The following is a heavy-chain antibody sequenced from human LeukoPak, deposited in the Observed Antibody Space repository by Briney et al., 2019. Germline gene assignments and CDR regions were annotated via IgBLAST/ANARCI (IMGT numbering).Heavy chain of an antibody. D-gene: IGHD2-21*02. CDR1: GHSFTNYW. Sequence: GESLKISCKGSGHSFTNYWIGWVRQMPGKGLEWMGIIYPGDSDTRYSPSFQGQVIISADKSISTAYLQWSSLKASDTAMYYCARAVVTAIPSWFDPWGQGTLVTVSS. CDR3: ARAVVTAIPSWFDP. CDR2: IYPGDSDT. V-gene: IGHV5-51*01. J-gene: IGHJ5*02.